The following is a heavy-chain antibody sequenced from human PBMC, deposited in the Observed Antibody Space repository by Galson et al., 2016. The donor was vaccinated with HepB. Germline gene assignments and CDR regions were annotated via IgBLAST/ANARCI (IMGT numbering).Heavy chain of an antibody. J-gene: IGHJ4*02. Sequence: SLRLSCAASGFIFSSYAMHWVRQAPGKGLEWVAVISYDGNNKYYAASVKGRFTISRDNSKNTLYLQMNSLRAEDTAMYYCAKDQGWELPLCPDFWGQGTLVTVSS. V-gene: IGHV3-30*18. CDR2: ISYDGNNK. CDR3: AKDQGWELPLCPDF. D-gene: IGHD1-26*01. CDR1: GFIFSSYA.